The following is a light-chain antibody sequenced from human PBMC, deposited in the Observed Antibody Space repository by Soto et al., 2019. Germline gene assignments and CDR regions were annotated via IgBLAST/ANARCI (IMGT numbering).Light chain of an antibody. V-gene: IGLV2-11*01. CDR1: SSDVGGYNY. Sequence: QSALTQPRSVSGSPGQSVTISCTGTSSDVGGYNYVSWHQQYPGKAPKVMIYAVTKRPSGVPDRISGSKSGNTASLTISGLQAEDEADYYCCSYAGSSTFYVFGTGTKVTVL. CDR2: AVT. CDR3: CSYAGSSTFYV. J-gene: IGLJ1*01.